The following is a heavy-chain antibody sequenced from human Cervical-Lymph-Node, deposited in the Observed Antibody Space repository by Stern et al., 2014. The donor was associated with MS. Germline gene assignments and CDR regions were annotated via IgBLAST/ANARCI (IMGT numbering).Heavy chain of an antibody. CDR1: GFSLITCGVG. CDR3: AHRSRKWLTYFDY. V-gene: IGHV2-5*02. D-gene: IGHD3-22*01. J-gene: IGHJ4*02. CDR2: LYLVDDN. Sequence: QVTLVESGPTLVNPTQTLTLTCTFSGFSLITCGVGVGWTRHPPGKARVGLVLLYLVDDNRYSPFTSSMLLITKDTSKNQVVLTMTNMDPVDTATYYCAHRSRKWLTYFDYWGQGTLVTVSS.